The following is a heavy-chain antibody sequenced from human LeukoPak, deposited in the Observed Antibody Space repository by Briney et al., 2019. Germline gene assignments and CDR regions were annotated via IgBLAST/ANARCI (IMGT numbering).Heavy chain of an antibody. J-gene: IGHJ4*02. CDR3: ARGRSPGY. V-gene: IGHV4-34*01. CDR2: INHSGST. Sequence: PPDTLTLMYAGYGGIFRGYYLNCTHNTPRKGLEWIGDINHSGSTNYNPSLKSRVTISGDTSKNQLSLKLTSVTAADTAVYYCARGRSPGYWGQGTLVTVSS. CDR1: GGIFRGYY.